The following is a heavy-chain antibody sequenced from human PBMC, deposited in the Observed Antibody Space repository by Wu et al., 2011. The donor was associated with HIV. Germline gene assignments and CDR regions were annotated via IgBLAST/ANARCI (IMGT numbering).Heavy chain of an antibody. CDR1: GGTFSSYA. CDR2: IIPIFGTT. CDR3: ARGAGDQLLHYYHMDV. D-gene: IGHD4-11*01. V-gene: IGHV1-69*06. Sequence: QVQLVQSATEVEKPGASVKVSCKASGGTFSSYAIRWVRQAPGQGLEWMGGIIPIFGTTNYAQKFQGRVTITADKSTSTAYMELSSLRSEDTAVYYCARGAGDQLLHYYHMDVWGKGPRSPSP. J-gene: IGHJ6*03.